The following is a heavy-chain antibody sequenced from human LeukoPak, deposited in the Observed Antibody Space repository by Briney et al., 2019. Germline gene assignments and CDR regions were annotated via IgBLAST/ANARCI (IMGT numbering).Heavy chain of an antibody. CDR2: ITSSSTSM. Sequence: GGSLRLSCAASGFTFTTYSMNWVRQAPGKGLEWVSSITSSSTSMYYADSVKGRFTISRDNAKNSLHLQMNSLRSEDTAVYYCARDSISLGQAFDIWGQGTMVTVSS. CDR3: ARDSISLGQAFDI. J-gene: IGHJ3*02. CDR1: GFTFTTYS. D-gene: IGHD3-3*02. V-gene: IGHV3-21*01.